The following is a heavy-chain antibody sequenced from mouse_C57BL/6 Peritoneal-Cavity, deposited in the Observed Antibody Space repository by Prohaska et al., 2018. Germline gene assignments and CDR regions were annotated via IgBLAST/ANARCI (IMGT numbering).Heavy chain of an antibody. CDR2: IRVKSNKYAT. CDR1: GFPFINYL. J-gene: IGHJ2*01. CDR3: TDPPPGY. Sequence: EVKLEESGGGLVQPGGSMKLSCVASGFPFINYLLTWVRQSPEQGLEWVAQIRVKSNKYATKYAESVKGRFNVSRDDSKSNVYLQMNNVRAEDTGIYYCTDPPPGYWGQGTTLTVSS. V-gene: IGHV6-3*01.